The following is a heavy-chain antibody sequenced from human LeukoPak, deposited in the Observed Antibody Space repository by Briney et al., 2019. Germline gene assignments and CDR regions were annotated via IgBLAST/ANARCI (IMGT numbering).Heavy chain of an antibody. CDR1: GGSISSGDYY. CDR3: ARMYCSSSSCYPGDY. D-gene: IGHD2-2*01. J-gene: IGHJ4*01. Sequence: SETLSLTCTVSGGSISSGDYYWSWIRQPPGKGLEWIGYIYYSGSTNYNPSLKSRVTISVDTSKNQFSLKLRSVTAADTAVYYCARMYCSSSSCYPGDYWGQGTLVTVSS. V-gene: IGHV4-61*08. CDR2: IYYSGST.